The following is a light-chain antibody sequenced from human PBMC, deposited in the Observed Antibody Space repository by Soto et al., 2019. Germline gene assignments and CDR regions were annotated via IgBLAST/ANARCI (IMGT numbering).Light chain of an antibody. CDR3: QQSYSSPLT. Sequence: DLQLTQSPSSLSASAGDSVTITCRATQNIRSSLNWYQQKPGKAPKLLLYAASSLQSGVPSRFSGSGYGTDFTLSISRLQPEDFATYYCQQSYSSPLTFGGGTKVEIK. V-gene: IGKV1-39*01. CDR1: QNIRSS. J-gene: IGKJ4*01. CDR2: AAS.